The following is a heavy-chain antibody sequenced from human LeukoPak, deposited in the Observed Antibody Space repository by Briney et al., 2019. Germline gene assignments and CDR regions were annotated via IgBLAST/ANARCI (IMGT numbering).Heavy chain of an antibody. D-gene: IGHD3-10*01. J-gene: IGHJ4*02. CDR3: AREPRRFGD. Sequence: GGSLRLSCAASGFTFSIYWMSWVRQAPGKGLEWVANIKQDGSEKYYVDSVKGRFTISRDNSKNTLYLQMNSLRAEDTAVYYCAREPRRFGDWGQGTLVTVSS. CDR1: GFTFSIYW. CDR2: IKQDGSEK. V-gene: IGHV3-7*03.